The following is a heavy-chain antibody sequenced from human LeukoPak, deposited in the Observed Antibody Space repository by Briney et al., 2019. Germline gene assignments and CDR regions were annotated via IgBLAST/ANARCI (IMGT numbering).Heavy chain of an antibody. V-gene: IGHV1-2*02. CDR3: ARRFCTGGSCYPDY. Sequence: GASLKVSCKASGYTFTGYYIHWVRLAPGQGLAWMGRINSSNGVSNYAQRFQGRVTMTRDTSISTAYMELSGLTSDDTAVYYCARRFCTGGSCYPDYWGQGALVTVSS. CDR2: INSSNGVS. D-gene: IGHD2-15*01. J-gene: IGHJ4*02. CDR1: GYTFTGYY.